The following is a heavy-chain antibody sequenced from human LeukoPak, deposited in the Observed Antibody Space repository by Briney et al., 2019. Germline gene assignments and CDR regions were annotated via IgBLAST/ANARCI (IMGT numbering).Heavy chain of an antibody. CDR2: IYHSGGT. CDR3: ARHWEVRGGQGLLWFGEVEA. D-gene: IGHD3-10*01. V-gene: IGHV4-38-2*02. J-gene: IGHJ5*02. Sequence: SETLSLTCTVSGYSMSSGYYWGWIRQPQGKGPEWIGSIYHSGGTYYNPSLKSRVTISVDTSKNQFSLKLSSVTAADTAVYYCARHWEVRGGQGLLWFGEVEAWGQGTLVTVSS. CDR1: GYSMSSGYY.